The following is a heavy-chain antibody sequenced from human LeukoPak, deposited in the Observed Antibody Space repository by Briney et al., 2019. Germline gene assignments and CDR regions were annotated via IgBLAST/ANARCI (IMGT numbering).Heavy chain of an antibody. CDR1: GYTFTGYY. J-gene: IGHJ4*02. CDR2: INPNSGGT. CDR3: ARVLSRSSYSSGSYYQDY. V-gene: IGHV1-2*02. Sequence: ASVKVSCKASGYTFTGYYMHWVRQAPGQGLEWMGWINPNSGGTNYAQKFQGRVTMTRDTSISTAYMELSRLRSDDTAMYYCARVLSRSSYSSGSYYQDYWGQGTLVTVSS. D-gene: IGHD3-10*01.